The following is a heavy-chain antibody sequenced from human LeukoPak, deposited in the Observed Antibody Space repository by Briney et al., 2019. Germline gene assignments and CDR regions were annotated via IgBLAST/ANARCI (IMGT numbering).Heavy chain of an antibody. CDR1: GGSISSYY. Sequence: SETLSLTCSVSGGSISSYYWSWIRQPARKGLEWIGRIYTSGSTNYNPSLKSRVTISVDTSKNQFSLKLSSVTAADTAVYYCARAAINRAADFHYWGQGTLVTVSS. J-gene: IGHJ4*02. D-gene: IGHD6-13*01. CDR3: ARAAINRAADFHY. V-gene: IGHV4-4*07. CDR2: IYTSGST.